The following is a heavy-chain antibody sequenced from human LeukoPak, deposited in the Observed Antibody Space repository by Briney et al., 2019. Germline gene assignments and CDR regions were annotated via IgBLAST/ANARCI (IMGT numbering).Heavy chain of an antibody. CDR2: IYYSGIT. CDR1: GGSISSYY. Sequence: SGAVSLTCTVSGGSISSYYWSWIRQPPGKGLEWIGDIYYSGITNYNPSLKSRVTISVDTSKNQCSLKLSSVTAADTAVYYCARLRVAVAGFDYWGQGTLVTVS. V-gene: IGHV4-59*01. J-gene: IGHJ4*02. CDR3: ARLRVAVAGFDY. D-gene: IGHD6-19*01.